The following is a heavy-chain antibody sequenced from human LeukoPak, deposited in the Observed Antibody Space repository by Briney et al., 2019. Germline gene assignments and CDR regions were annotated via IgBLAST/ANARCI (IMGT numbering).Heavy chain of an antibody. Sequence: TGGSLRLSCAASGFTFSSYAMSWVRQAPGKGLEWVSAISGSGGSTYYADSVKGRFTISRDNSKNTLYLQMNSLRAEDTAVYYCAKDVVYCSGYEFDYWGQGTLVTVSS. V-gene: IGHV3-23*01. CDR1: GFTFSSYA. D-gene: IGHD5-12*01. CDR3: AKDVVYCSGYEFDY. CDR2: ISGSGGST. J-gene: IGHJ4*02.